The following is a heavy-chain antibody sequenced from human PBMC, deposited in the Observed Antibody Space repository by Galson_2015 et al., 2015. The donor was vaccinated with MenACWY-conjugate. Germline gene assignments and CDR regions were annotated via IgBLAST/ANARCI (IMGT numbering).Heavy chain of an antibody. CDR1: GFTFNTYW. J-gene: IGHJ3*01. Sequence: SLRLSCAASGFTFNTYWMAWVRQAPGKGLEWVANIRGDGSVTHYAESLEGRFTISRDNAKNSLYLQMSSLRAEDTATYYCARDLAPYSSVWYVAFDFWGQGTMVFVSS. CDR3: ARDLAPYSSVWYVAFDF. CDR2: IRGDGSVT. D-gene: IGHD6-19*01. V-gene: IGHV3-7*03.